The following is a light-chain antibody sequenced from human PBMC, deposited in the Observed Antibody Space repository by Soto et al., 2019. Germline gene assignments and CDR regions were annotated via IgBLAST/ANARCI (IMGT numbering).Light chain of an antibody. CDR3: QQYYNWHLN. CDR1: QSFSSN. Sequence: EVVMTQSPATLSVSPGERATLSCRASQSFSSNVAWYQQKPGQAPRLLIYGTSTRVTGIPARFSGSGSGTEFTLTISSLQSEDFAVYYCQQYYNWHLNCGGETKVNIK. CDR2: GTS. J-gene: IGKJ4*01. V-gene: IGKV3-15*01.